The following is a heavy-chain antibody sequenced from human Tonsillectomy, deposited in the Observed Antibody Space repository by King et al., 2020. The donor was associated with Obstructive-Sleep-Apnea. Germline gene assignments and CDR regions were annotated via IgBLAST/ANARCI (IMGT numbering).Heavy chain of an antibody. CDR1: GGSISSYY. CDR2: IYYSGST. CDR3: ARDPTYYYDSSGYYTSRGYFDY. J-gene: IGHJ4*02. Sequence: QLQESGPGLVKPSETLSLTCTVSGGSISSYYWSWIRQPPGKGLEWIGYIYYSGSTNYNPSLKSRVTISVDTSKNQFSLKLGSVTAADTAVYYCARDPTYYYDSSGYYTSRGYFDYWGQGTLVTVSS. V-gene: IGHV4-59*01. D-gene: IGHD3-22*01.